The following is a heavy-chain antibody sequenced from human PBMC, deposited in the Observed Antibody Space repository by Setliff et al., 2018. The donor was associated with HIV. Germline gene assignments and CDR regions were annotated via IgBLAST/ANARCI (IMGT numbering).Heavy chain of an antibody. J-gene: IGHJ6*03. CDR3: GNQAVVPADMDYYYYIDV. Sequence: SETLSLTCTVSGGSISSSSYYWGWIRQPPGKGLEWLGSIHESGNTHYNPSLQSRVTISVDTSKNQFSLKLSSVTAADTAVYYCGNQAVVPADMDYYYYIDVWGKGTTVTVSS. V-gene: IGHV4-39*01. CDR1: GGSISSSSYY. D-gene: IGHD2-2*01. CDR2: IHESGNT.